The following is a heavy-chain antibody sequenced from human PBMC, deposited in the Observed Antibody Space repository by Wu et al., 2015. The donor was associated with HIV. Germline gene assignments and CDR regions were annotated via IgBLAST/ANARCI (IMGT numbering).Heavy chain of an antibody. CDR3: ARRCVEIPAARRFGWFDP. D-gene: IGHD2-2*01. CDR2: MNPKSGNR. J-gene: IGHJ5*02. Sequence: QVQLVQSGAEVKKPGASVKVSCKASGYSFSSYDINWVRQAPGQGLEWMGWMNPKSGNRGYAQKFQGRVTMTRNTSISTVYMELSSLRVEDTAVYYCARRCVEIPAARRFGWFDPWGQGTLVTVSS. CDR1: GYSFSSYD. V-gene: IGHV1-8*01.